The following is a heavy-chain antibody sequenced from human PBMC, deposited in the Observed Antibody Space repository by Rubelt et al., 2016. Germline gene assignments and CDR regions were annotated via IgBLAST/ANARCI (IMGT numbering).Heavy chain of an antibody. CDR3: ARTSNPALASFDY. Sequence: QVTLRESGPALVKPTQTLTLTCTFSGFSLSTSGMCVSWIRQPPGKALEWLALIDWDDDKYYSPSLRTRLTISKDTVVLTMTNMDPVDTATDYCARTSNPALASFDYWGQVTLVTVS. CDR2: IDWDDDK. CDR1: GFSLSTSGMC. V-gene: IGHV2-70*01. J-gene: IGHJ4*02.